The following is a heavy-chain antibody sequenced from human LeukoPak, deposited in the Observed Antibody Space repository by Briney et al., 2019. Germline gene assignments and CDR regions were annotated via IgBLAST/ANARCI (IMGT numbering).Heavy chain of an antibody. D-gene: IGHD6-13*01. V-gene: IGHV3-11*01. CDR3: AKVVSSSWFFDY. CDR1: GFTFSDYY. CDR2: ISSSGSTI. Sequence: NPGGSLRLSCAASGFTFSDYYMSWIRQAPGKGLEWVSYISSSGSTIYYADSVKGRFTISRDNAKNSLYLQMNSLRAEDTAVYYCAKVVSSSWFFDYWGQGTLVTVSS. J-gene: IGHJ4*02.